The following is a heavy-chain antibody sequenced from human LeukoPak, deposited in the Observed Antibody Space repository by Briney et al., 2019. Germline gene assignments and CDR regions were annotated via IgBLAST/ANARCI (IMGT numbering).Heavy chain of an antibody. CDR1: GGSISSYY. CDR3: ARNHYGDFTTFDY. Sequence: PSETLSLTCTVSGGSISSYYWSWIRQPPGKGLEWIGYIYYSGSTNYNPSLKSRVTISVDTSKNQFSLKLSSVTAADTAVYYCARNHYGDFTTFDYWGQGTLVTVSS. D-gene: IGHD4-17*01. J-gene: IGHJ4*02. CDR2: IYYSGST. V-gene: IGHV4-59*01.